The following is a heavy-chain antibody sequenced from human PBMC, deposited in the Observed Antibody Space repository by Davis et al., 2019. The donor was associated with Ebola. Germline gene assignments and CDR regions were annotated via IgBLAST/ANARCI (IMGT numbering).Heavy chain of an antibody. CDR1: GGTFSSYA. CDR2: IIPILGIA. D-gene: IGHD1-7*01. Sequence: SVKVSCKASGGTFSSYAISWVRQAPGQGLEWMGRIIPILGIANYAQKFQGRVTITRDTSASTAYMELSSLRSEDTAVYYCARDGRYNWNYGWFDPWGQGTLVTVSS. CDR3: ARDGRYNWNYGWFDP. J-gene: IGHJ5*02. V-gene: IGHV1-69*04.